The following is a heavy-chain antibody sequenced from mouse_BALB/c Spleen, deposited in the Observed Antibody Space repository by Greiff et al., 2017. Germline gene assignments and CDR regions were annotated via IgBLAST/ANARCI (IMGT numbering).Heavy chain of an antibody. CDR3: ARYYGSSFFMDY. CDR1: GYTFTSYT. D-gene: IGHD1-1*01. Sequence: QVQLKESGAELARPGASVKMSCKASGYTFTSYTMHWVKQRPGQGLEWIGYINPSSGYTNYNQKFKDKATLTADKSSSTAYMQLSSLTSEDSAVYYCARYYGSSFFMDYWGQGTSVTVSS. V-gene: IGHV1-4*01. J-gene: IGHJ4*01. CDR2: INPSSGYT.